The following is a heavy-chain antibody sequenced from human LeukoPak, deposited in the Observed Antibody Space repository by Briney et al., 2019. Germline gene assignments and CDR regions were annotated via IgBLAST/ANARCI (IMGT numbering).Heavy chain of an antibody. Sequence: PGGSLRLSCAASGFTFSSYAMSWVRQAPGKGLEWVSAISGSGGSTYYADSVKGRFTISRDNSKNTLYLQMNSLRAEDTAVYYCAKEAGDGYNYFYYYYGMDVWGQGTTVTVSS. CDR2: ISGSGGST. CDR1: GFTFSSYA. J-gene: IGHJ6*02. D-gene: IGHD5-24*01. CDR3: AKEAGDGYNYFYYYYGMDV. V-gene: IGHV3-23*01.